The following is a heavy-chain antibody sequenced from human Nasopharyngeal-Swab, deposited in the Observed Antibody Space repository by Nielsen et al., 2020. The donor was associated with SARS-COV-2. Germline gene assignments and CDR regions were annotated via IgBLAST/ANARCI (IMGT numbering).Heavy chain of an antibody. J-gene: IGHJ6*02. CDR3: ARDNLDYGDYNPEDYYYYGMDV. CDR1: GFTFSSYG. CDR2: IWYDGSNK. Sequence: GESLTISCAASGFTFSSYGMHWVRQAPGKGLEWAAVIWYDGSNKYYADSVKGRFTISRDNSKNTLYLQMNSLRAEDTAVYYCARDNLDYGDYNPEDYYYYGMDVWGQGTTVTVSS. V-gene: IGHV3-33*01. D-gene: IGHD4-17*01.